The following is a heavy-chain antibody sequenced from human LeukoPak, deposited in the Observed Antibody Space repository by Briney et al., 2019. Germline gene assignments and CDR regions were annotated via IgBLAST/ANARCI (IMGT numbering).Heavy chain of an antibody. Sequence: PGGSLRLSCAASGFTFTTCAMHCVRQAPGKGLEWVAYIRYDGNNKNYADSVKGRFTISRDNSKDMLYLQMNSLRPEDTAVYYCAKGDDYGANTRLPKYNWFDPWGQGTLVTVSS. D-gene: IGHD4-23*01. J-gene: IGHJ5*02. CDR2: IRYDGNNK. CDR1: GFTFTTCA. V-gene: IGHV3-30*02. CDR3: AKGDDYGANTRLPKYNWFDP.